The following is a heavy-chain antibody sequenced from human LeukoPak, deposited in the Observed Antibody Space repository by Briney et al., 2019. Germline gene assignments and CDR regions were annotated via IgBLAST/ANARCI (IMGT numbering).Heavy chain of an antibody. CDR1: LYTLTQLS. CDR3: ATAADYDILTGYYNGLDY. J-gene: IGHJ4*02. Sequence: ASVKASCKVSLYTLTQLSMHWVRQAAGNGLEGRGGFDPEVGETIYAQNFQGRVTITEDTSTDTAYMELSSLRSEDTAVYYCATAADYDILTGYYNGLDYWGQGTLVTVSS. CDR2: FDPEVGET. D-gene: IGHD3-9*01. V-gene: IGHV1-24*01.